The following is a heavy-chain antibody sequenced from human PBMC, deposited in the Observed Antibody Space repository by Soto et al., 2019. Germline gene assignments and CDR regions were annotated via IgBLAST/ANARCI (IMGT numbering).Heavy chain of an antibody. J-gene: IGHJ6*02. CDR2: IIPIFGTA. CDR3: ARGYGSGSYEYYYYGMDV. Sequence: SVKVSCKASGGTFSSYAISWVRQAPGQGLEWMGGIIPIFGTANYAQKFQGRVTITADESTSTAYMELSSLRSEDTAVYYCARGYGSGSYEYYYYGMDVWGQGTTVTVYS. D-gene: IGHD3-10*01. V-gene: IGHV1-69*13. CDR1: GGTFSSYA.